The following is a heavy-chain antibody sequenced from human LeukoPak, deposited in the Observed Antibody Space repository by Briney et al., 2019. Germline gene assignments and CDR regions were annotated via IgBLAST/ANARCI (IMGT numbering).Heavy chain of an antibody. CDR1: GYSISSGYY. V-gene: IGHV4-38-2*02. Sequence: PSETLSLTCAVSGYSISSGYYWGWIRQPPGKGLEWIGSIYSGNTYYNPSLKSRVTISVDTSKNQFSLQLTSVTAADTALYYCAREFSGTYYADYWGQGTLVTVSS. CDR3: AREFSGTYYADY. J-gene: IGHJ4*02. D-gene: IGHD1-26*01. CDR2: IYSGNT.